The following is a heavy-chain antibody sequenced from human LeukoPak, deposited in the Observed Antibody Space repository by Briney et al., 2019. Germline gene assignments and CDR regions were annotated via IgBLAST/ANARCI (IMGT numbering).Heavy chain of an antibody. V-gene: IGHV3-30-3*01. J-gene: IGHJ3*02. CDR3: ARDTYYYDSSGYYYVAAFDI. D-gene: IGHD3-22*01. Sequence: PGGSLRLSCAASGFTFSSYAMHWVRQAPGKGLEWVAVISYDGSNKYYADSVKGRFTISRDNSKSTLYLQMNSLRAEDTAVYYCARDTYYYDSSGYYYVAAFDIWGQGTMVTVSS. CDR1: GFTFSSYA. CDR2: ISYDGSNK.